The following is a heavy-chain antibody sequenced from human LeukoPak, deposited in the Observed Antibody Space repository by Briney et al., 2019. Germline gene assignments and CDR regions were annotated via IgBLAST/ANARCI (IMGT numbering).Heavy chain of an antibody. Sequence: GGSLRLSCAASGFTFSNFWMSYVRHAPGKGLEWVASINQDGSETYYVDSVKGRFTISRDNAKNTLYLQMNSLRAEDTAVYYCARVSSSSWWALDYWGQGTLVTLSS. CDR1: GFTFSNFW. CDR3: ARVSSSSWWALDY. D-gene: IGHD6-13*01. CDR2: INQDGSET. J-gene: IGHJ4*02. V-gene: IGHV3-7*01.